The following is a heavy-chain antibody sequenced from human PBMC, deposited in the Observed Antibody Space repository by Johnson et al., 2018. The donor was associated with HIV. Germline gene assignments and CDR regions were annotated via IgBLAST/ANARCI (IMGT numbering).Heavy chain of an antibody. Sequence: VQLVESGGGVVQPGKSLRLSCVASGLSFSNFGIHWVRQAPGKGPEWVAVISFDGNLKTYADSVKGRFTISRDNSKNTVFLQMNSLRPEDTAMYYCAAYYDFWSGSYTSGFDIWGQGTMVTVSS. J-gene: IGHJ3*02. CDR3: AAYYDFWSGSYTSGFDI. D-gene: IGHD3-3*01. CDR1: GLSFSNFG. V-gene: IGHV3-30*03. CDR2: ISFDGNLK.